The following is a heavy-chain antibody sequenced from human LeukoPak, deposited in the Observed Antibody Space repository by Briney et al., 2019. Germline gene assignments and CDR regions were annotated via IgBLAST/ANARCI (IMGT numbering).Heavy chain of an antibody. D-gene: IGHD3/OR15-3a*01. V-gene: IGHV3-74*01. CDR1: GFTFIRYW. CDR3: ARGGLAHAFDI. CDR2: VDNDGSST. J-gene: IGHJ3*02. Sequence: PGGSLRLSCAASGFTFIRYWMHWGRQAPGKGRVWVSRVDNDGSSTRYADAVKGRFTISRDNAKNTVYLQMNSLRAEDTAVYYCARGGLAHAFDIWGQGTVVTVSS.